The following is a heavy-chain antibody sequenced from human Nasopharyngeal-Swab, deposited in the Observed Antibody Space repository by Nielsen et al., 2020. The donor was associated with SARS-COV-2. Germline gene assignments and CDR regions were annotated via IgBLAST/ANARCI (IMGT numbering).Heavy chain of an antibody. CDR3: AHTVTFYSYFDY. V-gene: IGHV2-5*02. J-gene: IGHJ4*02. D-gene: IGHD4-17*01. Sequence: SGPTLVKPTQTLTLTCTFSGFSLSTRGVGVGWIRQPPGKALEWLALIYWDDDKRYSPSLKSRLTITKDTSKNQVVLTMTNMDPVDTATYYCAHTVTFYSYFDYWGQGTLVTVSS. CDR2: IYWDDDK. CDR1: GFSLSTRGVG.